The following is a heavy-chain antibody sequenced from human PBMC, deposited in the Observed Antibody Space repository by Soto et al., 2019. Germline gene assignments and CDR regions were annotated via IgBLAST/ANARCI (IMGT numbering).Heavy chain of an antibody. J-gene: IGHJ4*02. CDR1: GSSCSKYY. CDR3: TRSSEKSGYSGYSVDF. D-gene: IGHD3-22*01. V-gene: IGHV4-4*07. Sequence: SESLSRTCSDCGSSCSKYYCDWIRHSPVKSLEWIGRVHTTSATTNCSPSLKGRVVITACLSRKKVSLRLTSVTAADKAMYYCTRSSEKSGYSGYSVDFWGQGTLVTVSS. CDR2: VHTTSATT.